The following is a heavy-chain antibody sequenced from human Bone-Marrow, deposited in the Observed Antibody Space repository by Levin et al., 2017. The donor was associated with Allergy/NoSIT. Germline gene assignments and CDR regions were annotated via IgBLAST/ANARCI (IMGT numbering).Heavy chain of an antibody. Sequence: SETLSLTCTVSGGSISGGGFYWSWLRQHPGKDLEWIGYIYYSGSTYYNPSLKSRVTISVDTSKTQFSLNLTSVTAADTAVYYCARASYDTSAYFGYYFDHWGQGTLITVSS. CDR2: IYYSGST. V-gene: IGHV4-31*03. J-gene: IGHJ4*02. CDR1: GGSISGGGFY. D-gene: IGHD3-22*01. CDR3: ARASYDTSAYFGYYFDH.